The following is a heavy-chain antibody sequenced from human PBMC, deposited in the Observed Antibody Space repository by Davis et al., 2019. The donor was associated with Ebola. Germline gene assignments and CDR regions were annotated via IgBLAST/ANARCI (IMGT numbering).Heavy chain of an antibody. D-gene: IGHD3-10*01. CDR1: GGSFSGYY. V-gene: IGHV4-34*01. CDR2: INHSGST. Sequence: MPSETLSLTCAVYGGSFSGYYWSWIRQPPGKGLEWIGEINHSGSTNYNPSLKSRVTISVDTSKNQFSLKLSSVTAADTAVYYCARGKYYYGSGSYQPLFDYWGQGTLVTVSS. J-gene: IGHJ4*02. CDR3: ARGKYYYGSGSYQPLFDY.